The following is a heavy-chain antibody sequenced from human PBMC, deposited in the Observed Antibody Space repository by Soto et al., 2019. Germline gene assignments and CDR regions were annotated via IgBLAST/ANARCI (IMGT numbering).Heavy chain of an antibody. CDR3: ARSAGGTASTRYFEH. J-gene: IGHJ1*01. D-gene: IGHD2-21*02. CDR1: GFAFSSYT. V-gene: IGHV3-23*01. Sequence: GGSLRLSCAASGFAFSSYTMRWLRQSPGKGLEWVSGIRDSGADTWYADSVKGRFTISRDNSRNTLYLQMNSLRAEDTAIYYCARSAGGTASTRYFEHWGQGTLVTVSS. CDR2: IRDSGADT.